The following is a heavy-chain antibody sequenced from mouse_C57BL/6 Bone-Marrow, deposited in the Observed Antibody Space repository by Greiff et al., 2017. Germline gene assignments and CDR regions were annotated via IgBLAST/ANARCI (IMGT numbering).Heavy chain of an antibody. J-gene: IGHJ3*01. V-gene: IGHV14-4*01. CDR3: THCYYCSSAFAY. CDR2: IDPANGDT. D-gene: IGHD1-1*01. CDR1: GFTFKDDY. Sequence: VQLQQSGAELVRPGASVKLSCTASGFTFKDDYMHWVKQRPEQGLEWIGWIDPANGDTAYASKFQGKATITADTSSNTAYLQRSSLPSEDTAVYYCTHCYYCSSAFAYWGQGTLVTVSA.